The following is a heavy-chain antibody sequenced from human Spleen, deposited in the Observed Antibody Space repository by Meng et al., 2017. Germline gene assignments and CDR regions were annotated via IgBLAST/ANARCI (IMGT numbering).Heavy chain of an antibody. CDR1: GYRFSSYG. V-gene: IGHV1-18*01. CDR2: NSAYNGNT. J-gene: IGHJ4*02. D-gene: IGHD3-10*01. Sequence: ASVKVSCKASGYRFSSYGITWVRQAPGQGLEWMGWNSAYNGNTKYAQKLQGRVTMTTDTSTNTAYMELRSLRSDDTAVYYCARDSPLPGSGSPFDYWGQGTLVTVSS. CDR3: ARDSPLPGSGSPFDY.